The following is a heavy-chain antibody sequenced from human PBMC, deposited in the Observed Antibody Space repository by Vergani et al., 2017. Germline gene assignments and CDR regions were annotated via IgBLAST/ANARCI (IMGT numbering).Heavy chain of an antibody. CDR2: MDYNGRA. CDR3: ARHVTHDYYNDSDYFDY. J-gene: IGHJ4*02. D-gene: IGHD3-22*01. Sequence: QLQLQESGPGLVKPSGTLSLTCSVTGGYFFNSRYYWGWIRQPPGKGLEWIGSMDYNGRAYYNPSLRRRVAISIDTSKMQFSLKLYSLTAADTAIYYFARHVTHDYYNDSDYFDYWGLGTLVTVSS. V-gene: IGHV4-39*01. CDR1: GGYFFNSRYY.